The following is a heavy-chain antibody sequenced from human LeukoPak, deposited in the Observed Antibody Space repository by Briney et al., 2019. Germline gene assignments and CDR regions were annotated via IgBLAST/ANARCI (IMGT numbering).Heavy chain of an antibody. CDR1: GYTFTSYG. CDR2: ISAYNGNT. J-gene: IGHJ4*02. Sequence: ASVKVSCKASGYTFTSYGNSWVRQAPGQGLDWMGWISAYNGNTNYAQKLQGRVTMTTDTSTSTAYMELRSLRSDDTAVYYCARLFQRNELNYYDSSGYSLGYWGQGTLVTVSS. V-gene: IGHV1-18*01. CDR3: ARLFQRNELNYYDSSGYSLGY. D-gene: IGHD3-22*01.